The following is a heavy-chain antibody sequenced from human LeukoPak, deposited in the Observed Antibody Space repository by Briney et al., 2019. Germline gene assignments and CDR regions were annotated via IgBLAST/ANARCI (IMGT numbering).Heavy chain of an antibody. CDR3: ASRGVVATLGAFDI. D-gene: IGHD5-12*01. V-gene: IGHV4-31*03. Sequence: SQTLSLTCTVSGGSISSGGYCWSWIRQHPGKGLEWIGYIYYSGSTYYNPSLKSRVTISVDTSKNQFSLKLSSVTAADTAVYYCASRGVVATLGAFDIWGQGTMVTVSS. CDR1: GGSISSGGYC. CDR2: IYYSGST. J-gene: IGHJ3*02.